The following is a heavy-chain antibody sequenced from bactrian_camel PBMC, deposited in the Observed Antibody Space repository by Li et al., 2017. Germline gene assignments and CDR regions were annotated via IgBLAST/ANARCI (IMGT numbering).Heavy chain of an antibody. J-gene: IGHJ4*01. CDR1: GYTDTRQC. Sequence: DVQLVESGGGSVQAGGSLRLSCVASGYTDTRQCRGWFRQGPGNQREGIAAICTGARATYYADSVTGRFTISENRDKNTVYLQMNNLKPGDTAMYYCAVDKCRPVGAGTWGRYEVLYRGQGTQVTVS. D-gene: IGHD6*01. CDR2: ICTGARAT. CDR3: AVDKCRPVGAGTWGRYEVLY. V-gene: IGHV3S40*01.